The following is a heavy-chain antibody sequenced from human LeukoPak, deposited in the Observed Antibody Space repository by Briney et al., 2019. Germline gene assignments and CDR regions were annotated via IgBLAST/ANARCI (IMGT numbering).Heavy chain of an antibody. V-gene: IGHV3-7*03. D-gene: IGHD3-9*01. CDR3: ARALTGFIPGN. CDR2: IKLDGSEK. Sequence: PGGSLRLSCVASGFTFGKYWMSWVRQAPGKGLEWVANIKLDGSEKNYVDSVKGRFTISRDNAKNSLYLQMNSLRAEDTAVYYCARALTGFIPGNWGQGTLVTVSS. J-gene: IGHJ4*02. CDR1: GFTFGKYW.